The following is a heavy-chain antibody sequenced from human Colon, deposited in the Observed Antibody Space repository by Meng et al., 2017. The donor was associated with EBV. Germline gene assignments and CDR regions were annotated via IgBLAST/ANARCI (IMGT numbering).Heavy chain of an antibody. CDR3: ASYGPCSGNNCPLSSFDH. V-gene: IGHV4-30-4*01. J-gene: IGHJ4*02. CDR2: IYYSGST. Sequence: QLRPQVSIPRLVPPSTILSLSCTVAGGYISSGESYLSSIRKPPGKGLECIGYIYYSGSTYYNPSLMSRITISVDTSKNQFSLRLRFVTAADTAVYYCASYGPCSGNNCPLSSFDHWGQGTLVTVS. D-gene: IGHD2-15*01. CDR1: GGYISSGESY.